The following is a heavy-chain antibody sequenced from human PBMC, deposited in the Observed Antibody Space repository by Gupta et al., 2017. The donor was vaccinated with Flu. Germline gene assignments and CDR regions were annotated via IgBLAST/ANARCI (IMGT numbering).Heavy chain of an antibody. Sequence: EVQLVESGGGLVQPGRSLRLSCAASGFTFDDYAMAWVRQVPGKGLEWVAGLSWSSGSIGYADFVKGRFTISRDNAKNSLYLEMNSLRVDDMAFYYCAKDSLRRGFSYGFDHWGQGTVGTVSS. CDR3: AKDSLRRGFSYGFDH. D-gene: IGHD5-18*01. V-gene: IGHV3-9*03. J-gene: IGHJ4*02. CDR1: GFTFDDYA. CDR2: LSWSSGSI.